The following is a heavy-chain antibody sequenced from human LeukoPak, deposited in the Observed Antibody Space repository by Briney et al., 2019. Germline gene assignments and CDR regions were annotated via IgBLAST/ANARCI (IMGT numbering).Heavy chain of an antibody. V-gene: IGHV1-69*06. CDR3: ARFGGGATKDDRLDY. CDR2: IIPIFGTA. Sequence: VASVKVSCKASGGTFSSYAISWVRQAPGQGLEWMGGIIPIFGTANYAQKFQGRVTITADKSTSTAYMELSSLRSEDTAVYYCARFGGGATKDDRLDYWGQGTLVTVSS. CDR1: GGTFSSYA. D-gene: IGHD3-16*01. J-gene: IGHJ4*02.